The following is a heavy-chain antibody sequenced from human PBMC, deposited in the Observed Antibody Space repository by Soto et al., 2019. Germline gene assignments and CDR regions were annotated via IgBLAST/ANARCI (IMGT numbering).Heavy chain of an antibody. D-gene: IGHD3-22*01. CDR1: GFTVSSNY. CDR2: IYSGGST. Sequence: EVQLVESGGGLVQPGGSLRLSCAASGFTVSSNYMSWVRQAPGKGLEWVSVIYSGGSTYYADCVKGRFTISRDNSKNTRNLQMNSLRAEDTAVDYCARASRNYYDSSGYLYYFDYWGQGTLVTVSS. V-gene: IGHV3-66*01. J-gene: IGHJ4*02. CDR3: ARASRNYYDSSGYLYYFDY.